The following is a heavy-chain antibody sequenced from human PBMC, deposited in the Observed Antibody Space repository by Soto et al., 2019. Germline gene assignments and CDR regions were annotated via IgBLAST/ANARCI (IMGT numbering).Heavy chain of an antibody. V-gene: IGHV1-69*06. J-gene: IGHJ6*02. CDR3: ARVSQWDIVVVPAAIPYPYYYYGMDV. Sequence: SVKVSCKASGGTFSSYAISWVRQAPGQGLEWMGGIIPIFGTANYAQKFQGRVTITADKSKSTAYMELSSLRSEDTAVYYCARVSQWDIVVVPAAIPYPYYYYGMDVWGQGTTVTVSS. CDR2: IIPIFGTA. D-gene: IGHD2-2*02. CDR1: GGTFSSYA.